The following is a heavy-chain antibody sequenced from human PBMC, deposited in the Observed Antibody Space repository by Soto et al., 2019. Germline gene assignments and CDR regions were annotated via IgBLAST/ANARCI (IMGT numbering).Heavy chain of an antibody. CDR1: GASIRSYF. V-gene: IGHV4-4*07. CDR2: IYIRGTT. J-gene: IGHJ5*02. CDR3: ARNPYVRGNYYSFDP. Sequence: KASETLSLTCSVSGASIRSYFWSWVRQPAGQGLEWIGHIYIRGTTSYNPCLEGRVTLSLDTSKNQVSLVVTSVTAADTAVYYCARNPYVRGNYYSFDPWGPGTLVTVSS. D-gene: IGHD3-22*01.